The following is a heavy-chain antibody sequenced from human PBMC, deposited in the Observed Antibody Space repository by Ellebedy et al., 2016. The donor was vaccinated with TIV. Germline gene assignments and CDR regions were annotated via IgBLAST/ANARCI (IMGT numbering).Heavy chain of an antibody. CDR3: ARVTAMAPFDY. CDR2: ISAYNGNT. Sequence: AASVKVSCKASGYTFTSYGISWVRQAPGQGLEWMGWISAYNGNTNYAQKPQGRVTMTTDTSTSTAYMELRSLRSADTGVYYCARVTAMAPFDYWGQGTLVTVSS. CDR1: GYTFTSYG. V-gene: IGHV1-18*01. J-gene: IGHJ4*02. D-gene: IGHD5-18*01.